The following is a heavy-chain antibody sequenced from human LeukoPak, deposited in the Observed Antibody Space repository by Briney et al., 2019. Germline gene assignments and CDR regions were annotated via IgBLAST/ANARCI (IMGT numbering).Heavy chain of an antibody. J-gene: IGHJ4*02. Sequence: SETLSLTCSVSGCFITTSIHYWAWIRQPPGKGLEWIVSIYYNGITYYNAALDSLVTMSVDTSRNQFSLILRSVSAADTSVYYCARQPTVKRGAVASNFDYWGQGILVTVSS. CDR1: GCFITTSIHY. D-gene: IGHD6-19*01. CDR2: IYYNGIT. V-gene: IGHV4-39*01. CDR3: ARQPTVKRGAVASNFDY.